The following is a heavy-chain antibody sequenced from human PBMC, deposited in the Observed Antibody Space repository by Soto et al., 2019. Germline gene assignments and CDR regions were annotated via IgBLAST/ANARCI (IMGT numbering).Heavy chain of an antibody. V-gene: IGHV3-74*01. CDR2: INPDGSTT. CDR3: TRDTTGPDDH. CDR1: GFTLSRYW. D-gene: IGHD1-1*01. Sequence: EVQLVASGGGLVQPGGSLRLSCAASGFTLSRYWVHWVLQVPGKGLVWVSRINPDGSTTNYADSVKGRFTVSRDNAKNTVYLHMNSLRAEDTAVYYCTRDTTGPDDHWGQGTLVTVSS. J-gene: IGHJ4*02.